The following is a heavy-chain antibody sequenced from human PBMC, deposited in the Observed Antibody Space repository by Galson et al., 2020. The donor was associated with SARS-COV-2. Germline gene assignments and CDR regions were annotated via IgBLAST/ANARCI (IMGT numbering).Heavy chain of an antibody. J-gene: IGHJ4*02. CDR3: SRRFGDYGPDY. CDR1: GFTFSDFY. CDR2: ISSSGSTM. D-gene: IGHD4-17*01. V-gene: IGHV3-11*01. Sequence: GGSLRLSCAASGFTFSDFYMTWIRQAPGKGLEWVSYISSSGSTMYYADSVKGRFTISRDNAKNSLYLQMNSLRADDTAVYYCSRRFGDYGPDYWGQGTLVTVSS.